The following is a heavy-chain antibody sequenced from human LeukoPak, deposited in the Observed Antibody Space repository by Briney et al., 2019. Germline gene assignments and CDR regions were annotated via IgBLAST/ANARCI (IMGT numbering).Heavy chain of an antibody. D-gene: IGHD6-19*01. J-gene: IGHJ6*03. CDR1: GGSFSSYA. Sequence: GASVKVSCKASGGSFSSYAISWVRQAPGQGLEWMGGIIPIFGTPKYAQRFQDRVTITADKSTSTAYMELSSLRSEDTAVYYCAGGWPVTPPLGYYYYMDVWGKGTTVTVSS. CDR2: IIPIFGTP. V-gene: IGHV1-69*06. CDR3: AGGWPVTPPLGYYYYMDV.